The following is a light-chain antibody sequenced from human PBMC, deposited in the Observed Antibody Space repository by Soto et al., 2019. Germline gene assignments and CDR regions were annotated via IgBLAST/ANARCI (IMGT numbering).Light chain of an antibody. V-gene: IGKV3-20*01. CDR1: QTVNRNY. Sequence: EIILTQSPGTLALSPGDGATLSCRASQTVNRNYLAWYHQRPGQPPRLLIYAVSNRPSGVPDRFSGDGSGTEFTLTIGRLDPDDFGVYYCQQYIDSPRTFGQGTRVEVK. CDR3: QQYIDSPRT. J-gene: IGKJ1*01. CDR2: AVS.